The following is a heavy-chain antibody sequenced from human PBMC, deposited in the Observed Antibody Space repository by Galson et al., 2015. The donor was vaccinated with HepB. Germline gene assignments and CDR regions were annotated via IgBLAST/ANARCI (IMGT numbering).Heavy chain of an antibody. Sequence: SLRLSCAASGFTFDDYAMHWVRQAPGKGLEWVSGISWNSGSIGYADSVKGRFTISRDNAKNSLYLQMNSLRAEDTALYYCAKGLMGATNYYMDVWGKGTTVTVSS. CDR3: AKGLMGATNYYMDV. CDR2: ISWNSGSI. D-gene: IGHD2-8*01. CDR1: GFTFDDYA. J-gene: IGHJ6*03. V-gene: IGHV3-9*01.